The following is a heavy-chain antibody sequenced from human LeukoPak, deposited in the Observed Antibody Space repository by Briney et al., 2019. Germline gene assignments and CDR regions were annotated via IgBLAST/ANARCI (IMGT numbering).Heavy chain of an antibody. CDR3: ATKIEDDIVVVPAAISADY. J-gene: IGHJ4*02. CDR2: ISSSSSYI. CDR1: GFTFSSYS. D-gene: IGHD2-2*01. V-gene: IGHV3-21*01. Sequence: GGSLRLSCAASGFTFSSYSMNWVRQAPGKGLEWVSSISSSSSYIYYADSVKGRFTISRDNAKNSLYLQMNSLRAEDTAVYYCATKIEDDIVVVPAAISADYWGQGTLVTVSS.